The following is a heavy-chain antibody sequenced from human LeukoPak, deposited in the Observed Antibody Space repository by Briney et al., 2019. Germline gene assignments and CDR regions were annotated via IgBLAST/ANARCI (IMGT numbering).Heavy chain of an antibody. CDR3: ARDSPVVVAATHYFDY. V-gene: IGHV3-30-3*01. Sequence: PGRSLRLSCAASGFTFSSYAMHWVRQAPGKGLEWVAVISYDGSNKYYADSVKGRFTISRDNSKNTLYLQMNSLRAEDTAVYYCARDSPVVVAATHYFDYWGQGTLVTVSS. CDR1: GFTFSSYA. J-gene: IGHJ4*02. D-gene: IGHD2-15*01. CDR2: ISYDGSNK.